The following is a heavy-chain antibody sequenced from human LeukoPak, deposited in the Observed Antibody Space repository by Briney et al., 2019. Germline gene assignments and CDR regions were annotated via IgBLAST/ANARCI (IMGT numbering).Heavy chain of an antibody. J-gene: IGHJ4*02. CDR2: IYSDNT. Sequence: PGGSLRLSCTVSGFTVSSNSMSWLRQAPGKGLEWVSFIYSDNTHYPDSVKGRFTISRDNSNNTLYLQMNSLRAEDTAVYYCARRAGAYSHPYDYWGQGTLVTVSS. D-gene: IGHD4/OR15-4a*01. CDR1: GFTVSSNS. CDR3: ARRAGAYSHPYDY. V-gene: IGHV3-53*01.